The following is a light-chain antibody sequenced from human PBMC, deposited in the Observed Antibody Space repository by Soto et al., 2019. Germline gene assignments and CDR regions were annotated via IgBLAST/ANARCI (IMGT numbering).Light chain of an antibody. V-gene: IGKV1-5*01. CDR3: QQSSDLPLT. J-gene: IGKJ4*01. CDR1: QTISTW. Sequence: DIQRTRSPSTVSASVADRVTITCRASQTISTWLAWYQQKPGKAPELLIYDASTLESGVPSRFSGSESGTDFSLTISSLQPEDFATYFCQQSSDLPLTFGEGTKVDIK. CDR2: DAS.